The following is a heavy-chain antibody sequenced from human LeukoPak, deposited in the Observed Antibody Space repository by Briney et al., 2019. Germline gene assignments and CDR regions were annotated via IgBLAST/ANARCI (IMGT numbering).Heavy chain of an antibody. CDR1: GFTFSSYA. CDR3: AKAAGGSSWPYYYYYYMDV. J-gene: IGHJ6*03. D-gene: IGHD6-13*01. Sequence: GGSLRLSCAASGFTFSSYAMSWVRQAPGKGLEWVSAISGSGGSTYYADSVKGRFTISRDNSKNTLYLQMNSLRAEDTAVYYCAKAAGGSSWPYYYYYYMDVWGKGTTVTVSS. V-gene: IGHV3-23*01. CDR2: ISGSGGST.